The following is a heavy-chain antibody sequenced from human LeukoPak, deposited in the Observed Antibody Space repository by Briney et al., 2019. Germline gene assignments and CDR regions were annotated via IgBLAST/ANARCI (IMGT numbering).Heavy chain of an antibody. V-gene: IGHV1-69*06. CDR1: GGTFSSYA. CDR3: ARVSDIVVVPAAIDYYYMDV. J-gene: IGHJ6*03. Sequence: SVKVSCKVSGGTFSSYAISWVRQAPGQGLEWMGGIIPIFGTANYAQKFQGRVTITADKSTSTAYMELSSLRSEDTAVYYCARVSDIVVVPAAIDYYYMDVWGKGTTVTVSS. D-gene: IGHD2-2*01. CDR2: IIPIFGTA.